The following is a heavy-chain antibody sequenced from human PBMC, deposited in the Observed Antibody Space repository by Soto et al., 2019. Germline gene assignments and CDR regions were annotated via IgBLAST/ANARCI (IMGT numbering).Heavy chain of an antibody. D-gene: IGHD1-1*01. CDR1: GGSVRSSTYY. Sequence: SETLSLTCTVSGGSVRSSTYYWGWIRQAPGKGLEWIGSIYYSGNTYYNPALKSRVTISVDTSKNQFSLKLSSVTAADTAVYYCARHNSQWPNWFDPWGQGTPVTVSS. V-gene: IGHV4-39*01. CDR3: ARHNSQWPNWFDP. CDR2: IYYSGNT. J-gene: IGHJ5*02.